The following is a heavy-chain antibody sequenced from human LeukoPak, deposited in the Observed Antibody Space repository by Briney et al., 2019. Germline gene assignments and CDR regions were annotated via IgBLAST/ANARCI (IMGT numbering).Heavy chain of an antibody. J-gene: IGHJ6*03. CDR2: LSTSGVRT. Sequence: GGSLRLSCTASGFTLSSFAMSWVRQAPGKGLELVSTLSTSGVRTYYADSVTGRFTIPRDNSLHTVFLQMNSLRGEDTAIYYCAKNKGQLVPNYCMNGWGKGTTVTVS. CDR1: GFTLSSFA. CDR3: AKNKGQLVPNYCMNG. V-gene: IGHV3-23*01. D-gene: IGHD6-13*01.